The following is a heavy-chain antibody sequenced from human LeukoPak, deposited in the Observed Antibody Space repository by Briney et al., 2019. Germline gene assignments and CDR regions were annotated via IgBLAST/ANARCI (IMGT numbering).Heavy chain of an antibody. CDR3: ARVSLVGTPTRWGYFDY. D-gene: IGHD1-1*01. J-gene: IGHJ4*02. V-gene: IGHV3-48*01. CDR2: ISSSSSTI. CDR1: GFTFSNYN. Sequence: GGSLRLSCAASGFTFSNYNIIWVRQAPGKGLEGVSYISSSSSTIYYADSVEGRFTISRDNAKNSLYLQMNSLRAEDTAVYYCARVSLVGTPTRWGYFDYWGQGTLVTVSS.